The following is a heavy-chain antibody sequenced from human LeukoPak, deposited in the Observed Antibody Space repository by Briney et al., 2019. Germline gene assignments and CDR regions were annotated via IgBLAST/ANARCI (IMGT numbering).Heavy chain of an antibody. D-gene: IGHD2-15*01. CDR1: GYTFTGYY. CDR2: INPNSGGT. CDR3: ARNLVVVVAATPTIEAFDI. J-gene: IGHJ3*02. V-gene: IGHV1-2*02. Sequence: GASVKVSCKASGYTFTGYYMHWVRQAPGQGLEWMGWINPNSGGTNYAQKFQGRVTMTRDTFISTAYMELSRLRSDDTAVYYCARNLVVVVAATPTIEAFDIWGQGTMVTVSS.